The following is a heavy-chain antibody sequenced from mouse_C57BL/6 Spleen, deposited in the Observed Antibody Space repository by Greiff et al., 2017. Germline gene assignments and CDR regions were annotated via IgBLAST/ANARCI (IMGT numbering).Heavy chain of an antibody. V-gene: IGHV1-80*01. CDR2: IYPGDGDT. D-gene: IGHD2-1*01. Sequence: QVQLQQSGAELVKPGASVKISCKASGYAFSSYWMNWVKQRPGKGLEWIGQIYPGDGDTNYNGKFKGKATLTADKSSSTAYMQRSSLTSEDSAVYFCARGGNYKTWFAYWGQGTLVTVSA. CDR3: ARGGNYKTWFAY. J-gene: IGHJ3*01. CDR1: GYAFSSYW.